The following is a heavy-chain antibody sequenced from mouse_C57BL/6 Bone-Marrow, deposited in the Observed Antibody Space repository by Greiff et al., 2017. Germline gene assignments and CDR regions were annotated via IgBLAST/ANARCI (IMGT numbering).Heavy chain of an antibody. V-gene: IGHV1-55*01. Sequence: QVQLQQPGAELVKPGASVTMSCKASGYTFTSYWITWVKPRPGQGLEWIGDIYPGSGSTNYNEKFKSKATLTVDTSSSTAYMQLSSLTSEDSAVYYCARIDGYFAYYAIDYWGQGTSVTVSS. CDR1: GYTFTSYW. CDR2: IYPGSGST. D-gene: IGHD2-3*01. J-gene: IGHJ4*01. CDR3: ARIDGYFAYYAIDY.